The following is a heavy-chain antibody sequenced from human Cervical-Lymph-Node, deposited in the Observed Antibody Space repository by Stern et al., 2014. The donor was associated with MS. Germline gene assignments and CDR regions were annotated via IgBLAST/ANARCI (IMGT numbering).Heavy chain of an antibody. CDR2: IHYTGPT. D-gene: IGHD3-10*01. J-gene: IGHJ4*02. CDR1: GGSISSGGYY. V-gene: IGHV4-31*03. Sequence: QLQLQESGPGLVKPSQTLSLTCTVSGGSISSGGYYWSWIRQHPGKGLEWMGYIHYTGPTYYNPAHKSRLTIAVDTSKNQFSLKLNSVTAADTAVYYCARSPGSDYFDYWGQGTLVTVSS. CDR3: ARSPGSDYFDY.